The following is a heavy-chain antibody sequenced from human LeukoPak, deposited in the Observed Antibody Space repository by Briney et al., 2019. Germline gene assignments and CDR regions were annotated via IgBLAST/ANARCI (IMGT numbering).Heavy chain of an antibody. CDR3: AKDIDDYDILTGYWSD. D-gene: IGHD3-9*01. CDR1: GFTFSSYS. Sequence: GGSLRLSCAASGFTFSSYSMNWVRQAPGKGLEWVSSISSSSSYIYYADSVKGRFTISRDNAKNSLYLQMNSLRAEDTALYYCAKDIDDYDILTGYWSDWGQGTLVTVSS. J-gene: IGHJ4*02. CDR2: ISSSSSYI. V-gene: IGHV3-21*04.